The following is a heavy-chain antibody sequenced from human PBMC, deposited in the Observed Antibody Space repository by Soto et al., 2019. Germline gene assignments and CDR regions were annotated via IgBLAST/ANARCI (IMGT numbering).Heavy chain of an antibody. CDR1: GFTFSSYG. CDR3: ARDRRAGVDTAMVSDY. V-gene: IGHV3-33*01. Sequence: GGSLRLSCAASGFTFSSYGMHWVRQAPGKGLEWVAVIWYDGSNKYYADSVKGRFTISRDNSKNTLYLQMNSLRAEDTAVYYCARDRRAGVDTAMVSDYWGQGTLVTVSS. CDR2: IWYDGSNK. D-gene: IGHD5-18*01. J-gene: IGHJ4*02.